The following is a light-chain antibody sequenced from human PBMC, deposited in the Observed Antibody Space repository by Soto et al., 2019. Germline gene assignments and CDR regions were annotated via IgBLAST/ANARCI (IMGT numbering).Light chain of an antibody. CDR1: QSISSN. J-gene: IGKJ1*01. V-gene: IGKV3-15*01. CDR2: RTS. CDR3: RQYGSSGT. Sequence: EIGMTQSPATVSVWEKEIASLSCRASQSISSNLAWYQQKPGQAPRLLMFRTSSRATGFPARFSGSGSETDFTLTISRLETEDFAVYYCRQYGSSGTVGQGTKVDIK.